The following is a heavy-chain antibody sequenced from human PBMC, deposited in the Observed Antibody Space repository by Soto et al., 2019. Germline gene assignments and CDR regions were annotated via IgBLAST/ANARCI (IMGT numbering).Heavy chain of an antibody. V-gene: IGHV5-10-1*01. CDR1: GDSFTSYW. J-gene: IGHJ6*04. D-gene: IGHD2-15*01. CDR3: ARTGAGCSGGNCFYSSGMDV. Sequence: VESLKISCEGSGDSFTSYWISWVRQMPGKGLEWMGRIDPSDSYTNYSPSFQGHVTISADKSISTAYLQWSSLRASDTAMYYCARTGAGCSGGNCFYSSGMDVWGEGTTVTVSS. CDR2: IDPSDSYT.